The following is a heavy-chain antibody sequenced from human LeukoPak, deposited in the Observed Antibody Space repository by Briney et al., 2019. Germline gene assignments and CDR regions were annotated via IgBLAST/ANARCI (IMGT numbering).Heavy chain of an antibody. CDR1: GFTFSSYS. CDR3: ARLPPRGWSGYYRGSFDY. Sequence: GGSLRLSCAASGFTFSSYSMNWVRQAPGKGLEWVSYISSSSSTIYYADSVKGRFTISRDNAKNSLYLQMNSLRAEDTAVYYCARLPPRGWSGYYRGSFDYWGQGTLVTVSS. J-gene: IGHJ4*02. CDR2: ISSSSSTI. V-gene: IGHV3-48*04. D-gene: IGHD3-3*01.